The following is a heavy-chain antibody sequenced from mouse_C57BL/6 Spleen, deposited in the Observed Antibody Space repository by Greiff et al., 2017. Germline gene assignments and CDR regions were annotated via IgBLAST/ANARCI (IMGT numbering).Heavy chain of an antibody. D-gene: IGHD1-1*01. CDR1: GYTFTSYW. Sequence: VQLQQPGAELVRPGTSVKLSCKASGYTFTSYWMHWVKQRPGQGLEWIGVIDPSDSYTNYNQKFKGKATLTVDTSSSTAYMQLSSLTSEDSAVYYCARPYYGSSSYAMDYWGQGTSVTVSS. CDR3: ARPYYGSSSYAMDY. CDR2: IDPSDSYT. V-gene: IGHV1-59*01. J-gene: IGHJ4*01.